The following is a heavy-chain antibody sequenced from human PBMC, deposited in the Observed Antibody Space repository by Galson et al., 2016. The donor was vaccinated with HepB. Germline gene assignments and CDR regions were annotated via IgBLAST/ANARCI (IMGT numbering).Heavy chain of an antibody. V-gene: IGHV1-46*01. CDR3: ARDRRSVSSYEDRDDAFDI. J-gene: IGHJ3*02. CDR1: GYIFVRYY. CDR2: INPSGGST. Sequence: SVKVSCKASGYIFVRYYIDWVRQAPGQGLEWMGMINPSGGSTSYAQKFQGRVTVTRDTSTSTVYMELSSLRSEDTAVYYCARDRRSVSSYEDRDDAFDIWGQGTMVTVSP. D-gene: IGHD1-26*01.